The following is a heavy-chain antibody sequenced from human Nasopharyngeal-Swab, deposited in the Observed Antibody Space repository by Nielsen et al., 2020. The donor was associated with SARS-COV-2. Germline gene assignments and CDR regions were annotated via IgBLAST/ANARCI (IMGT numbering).Heavy chain of an antibody. CDR2: ISGCGGGS. CDR3: SKERRATISGAVDAFDI. Sequence: GESLKIPCPAPGLTFSSYALSWVRQAPGQGLEYISGCGGGSYYADSVKGRFTISRDNSKNTVYLQMNSLRAEDTAVYYCSKERRATISGAVDAFDIWGQGTMVTVSP. J-gene: IGHJ3*02. D-gene: IGHD5-12*01. CDR1: GLTFSSYA. V-gene: IGHV3-23*01.